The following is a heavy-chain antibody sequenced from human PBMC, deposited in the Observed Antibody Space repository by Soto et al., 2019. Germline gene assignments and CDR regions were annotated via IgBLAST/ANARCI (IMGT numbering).Heavy chain of an antibody. D-gene: IGHD6-13*01. CDR3: ARSSIAAAGNWFDP. J-gene: IGHJ5*02. CDR2: IYYSGST. Sequence: SETLSLTCTVSGGSISSGDYYWSWIRQPPGKGLEWIGYIYYSGSTYYNPSLKSRVTISVDTSKNQFSLKLSSVTAADTAVYYCARSSIAAAGNWFDPWGQGTLVTVS. V-gene: IGHV4-30-4*01. CDR1: GGSISSGDYY.